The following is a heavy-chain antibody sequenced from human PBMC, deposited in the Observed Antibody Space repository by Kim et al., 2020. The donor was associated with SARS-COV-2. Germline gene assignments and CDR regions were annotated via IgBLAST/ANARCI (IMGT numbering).Heavy chain of an antibody. J-gene: IGHJ5*02. V-gene: IGHV7-4-1*02. CDR1: GYTFTSYA. D-gene: IGHD3-3*01. CDR2: INTNTGNP. Sequence: ASVKVSCKASGYTFTSYAMNWVRQAPGQGLEWMGWINTNTGNPTYAQGSTGRFVFSLDTSVSTAYLQISSLKAEDTAVYYCARGKQFITIFGVVISLSWFDPWGQGTLVTVSS. CDR3: ARGKQFITIFGVVISLSWFDP.